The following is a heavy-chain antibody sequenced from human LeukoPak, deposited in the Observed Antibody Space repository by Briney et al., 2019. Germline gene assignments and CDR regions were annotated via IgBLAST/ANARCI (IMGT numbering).Heavy chain of an antibody. CDR1: GGSISSGGYY. V-gene: IGHV4-30-2*01. J-gene: IGHJ5*02. D-gene: IGHD2-2*01. CDR2: IYHSGST. CDR3: AKTEKYCTSTSCYCWFDP. Sequence: SETLSLTCTVSGGSISSGGYYWSWIRQPPGKGLEWIGYIYHSGSTYYNPSLKSRVTISVDRSKNQFSLKLTSVTAADTAVYYCAKTEKYCTSTSCYCWFDPWGQGTLVTVSS.